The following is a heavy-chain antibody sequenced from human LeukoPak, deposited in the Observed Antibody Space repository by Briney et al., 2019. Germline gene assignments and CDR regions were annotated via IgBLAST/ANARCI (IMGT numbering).Heavy chain of an antibody. CDR2: ISSSSSTI. CDR3: ARDMRGYYPNWFDP. Sequence: GGSLRLSCAASGFTFSSYSMNWVRQAPGKGLEWVSYISSSSSTIYYADSVKGRFTISRDNAKNSLYLQMNSLRAEDTAVYYCARDMRGYYPNWFDPWGQGTLVTVSS. J-gene: IGHJ5*02. D-gene: IGHD3-3*01. CDR1: GFTFSSYS. V-gene: IGHV3-48*04.